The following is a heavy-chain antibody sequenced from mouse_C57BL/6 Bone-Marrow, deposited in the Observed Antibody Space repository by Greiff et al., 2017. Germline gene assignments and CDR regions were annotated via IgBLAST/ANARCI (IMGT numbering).Heavy chain of an antibody. J-gene: IGHJ4*01. V-gene: IGHV5-4*01. Sequence: EVNVVESGGGLVKPGGSLKLSCAASGFTFSSYAMSWVRQTPEKRLEWVATISDGGSYTYYPDNVKGRFTISRDNAKNNLYLQMSHLKSEDTAMYYCARDYYDYVYAMDYWGQGTSVTVSS. CDR3: ARDYYDYVYAMDY. CDR2: ISDGGSYT. D-gene: IGHD2-4*01. CDR1: GFTFSSYA.